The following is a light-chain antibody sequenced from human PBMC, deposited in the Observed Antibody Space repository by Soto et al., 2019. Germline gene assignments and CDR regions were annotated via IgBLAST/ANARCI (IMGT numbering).Light chain of an antibody. J-gene: IGLJ2*01. CDR1: SSDVGGYNY. CDR3: NSYTTSSTLV. CDR2: EVT. V-gene: IGLV2-14*01. Sequence: QSALTQPASVSGSPGQSITISCTGTSSDVGGYNYVSWYQQHPGKAPKLMIYEVTNRPSGISDRFSASKSGNTASLTISGLQAEDEAVYYCNSYTTSSTLVFGGGTKVTVL.